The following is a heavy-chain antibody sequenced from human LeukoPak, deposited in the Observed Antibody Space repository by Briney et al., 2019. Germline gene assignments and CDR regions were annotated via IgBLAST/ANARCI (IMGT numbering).Heavy chain of an antibody. J-gene: IGHJ4*02. CDR3: AKDSPGYSYGLGGFDY. Sequence: GGSPRLSCAASGFTFSSYGMHWVREAPGKGLGWVAFIRYDGSNKYYADSVKGRFTISRGNSKNTLYLQMNSLRAEDTAVYYCAKDSPGYSYGLGGFDYWGQGTLVTVSS. V-gene: IGHV3-30*02. D-gene: IGHD5-18*01. CDR2: IRYDGSNK. CDR1: GFTFSSYG.